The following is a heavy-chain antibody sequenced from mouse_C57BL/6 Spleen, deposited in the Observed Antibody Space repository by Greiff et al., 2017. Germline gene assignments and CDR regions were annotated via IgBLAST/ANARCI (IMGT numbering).Heavy chain of an antibody. Sequence: EVQRVESGGDLVKPGGSLKLSCAASGFTFSSYGMSWVRQTPDKRLAWVATISSGGSYTYYPDSVKGRFTISRDNAKNTLYLQMSSLKSEDTAMYYCARLQTGTGFDYWGQGTTLTVSS. CDR3: ARLQTGTGFDY. V-gene: IGHV5-6*01. D-gene: IGHD4-1*01. CDR1: GFTFSSYG. J-gene: IGHJ2*01. CDR2: ISSGGSYT.